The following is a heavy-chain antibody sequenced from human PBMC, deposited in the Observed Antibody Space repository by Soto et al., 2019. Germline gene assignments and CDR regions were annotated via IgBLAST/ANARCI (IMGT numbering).Heavy chain of an antibody. CDR1: GFTFSSYA. CDR2: ISGSGGST. V-gene: IGHV3-23*01. J-gene: IGHJ4*02. Sequence: EVQLLESGGGLVQPGGSLRLSCAASGFTFSSYAMSWVRQAPGKGLEWVSAISGSGGSTYYADPVKGRFTISRDNSKNTLYLQMNSLRAEDTAVYYCATGYDFWSGYHPSPPSIDYWGQGTLVTVSS. D-gene: IGHD3-3*01. CDR3: ATGYDFWSGYHPSPPSIDY.